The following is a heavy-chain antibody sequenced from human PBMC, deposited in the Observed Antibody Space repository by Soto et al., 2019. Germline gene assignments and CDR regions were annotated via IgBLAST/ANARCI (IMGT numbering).Heavy chain of an antibody. CDR1: GFTFSSYS. J-gene: IGHJ3*02. CDR2: ISSSSSTI. Sequence: GGSLRLSCAASGFTFSSYSMNWVRQAPGKGLEWVSYISSSSSTIYYADSVKGRFTISRDNAKNSLYLQMNSLRDEDTAVYYCARDRDGVVVIHDAFDIWGQGTMVTVSS. V-gene: IGHV3-48*02. CDR3: ARDRDGVVVIHDAFDI. D-gene: IGHD3-22*01.